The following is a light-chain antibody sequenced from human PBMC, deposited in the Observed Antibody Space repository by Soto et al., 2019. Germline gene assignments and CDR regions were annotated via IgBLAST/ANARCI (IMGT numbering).Light chain of an antibody. CDR2: EVS. V-gene: IGLV2-14*01. Sequence: QPASVSGSPGQSITISCTGTSSDVGGYNYVSWYQQHPGKAPKLMIYEVSNRPSGVSNRFSGSKSGNTASLTISGLQAEDEADYYCTAYTSRSTVVFGGGTKLTVL. J-gene: IGLJ2*01. CDR1: SSDVGGYNY. CDR3: TAYTSRSTVV.